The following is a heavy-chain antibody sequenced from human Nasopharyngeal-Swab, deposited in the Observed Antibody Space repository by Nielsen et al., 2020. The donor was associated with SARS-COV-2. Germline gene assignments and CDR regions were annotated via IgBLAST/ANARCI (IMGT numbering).Heavy chain of an antibody. Sequence: GESLKISCAASGFTFSSYAMSWVRQAPGKGLEWVSAISGSGGSTYYADSVKGRFTISRDNSKNTLYLQMNSLRAEDTAVYYCARADLAVAGTGGYYGMDVWGQGTTVTVSS. D-gene: IGHD6-19*01. J-gene: IGHJ6*02. CDR1: GFTFSSYA. V-gene: IGHV3-23*01. CDR3: ARADLAVAGTGGYYGMDV. CDR2: ISGSGGST.